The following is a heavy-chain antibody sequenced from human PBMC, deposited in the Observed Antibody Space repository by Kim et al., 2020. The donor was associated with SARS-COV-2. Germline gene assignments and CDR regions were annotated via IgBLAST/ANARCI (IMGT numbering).Heavy chain of an antibody. CDR3: ARAGVRGGIITVWYFDL. D-gene: IGHD3-10*01. J-gene: IGHJ2*01. CDR1: GGSFSGYY. Sequence: SETLSLTCAVYGGSFSGYYWSWIRQPPGKGLEWIGEINHSGSTNYNPSLKSRVTISVDTAKNQFSLKLSSVTAADTAVYYCARAGVRGGIITVWYFDLWG. CDR2: INHSGST. V-gene: IGHV4-34*01.